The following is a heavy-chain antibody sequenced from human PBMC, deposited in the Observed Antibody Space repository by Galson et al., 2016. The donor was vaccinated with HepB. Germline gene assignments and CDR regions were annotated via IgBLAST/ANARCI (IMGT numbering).Heavy chain of an antibody. CDR1: GFTLSRSA. CDR2: IFVGNGNT. Sequence: SVKVSCKASGFTLSRSAIQWVRQARGQRLEWMGWIFVGNGNTDYAQEFQERLTITMDMSTTTAYMELSSLRSEDTAMYYCAAVPSYVWGGSRRFDYWGQGTLVTVSS. D-gene: IGHD3-16*01. CDR3: AAVPSYVWGGSRRFDY. J-gene: IGHJ4*02. V-gene: IGHV1-58*02.